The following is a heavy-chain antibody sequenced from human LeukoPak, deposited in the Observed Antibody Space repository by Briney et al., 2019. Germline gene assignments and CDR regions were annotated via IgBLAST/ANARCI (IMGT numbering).Heavy chain of an antibody. D-gene: IGHD3-10*01. CDR2: IYYSGST. CDR3: ARKKSILWFGNYGMDV. J-gene: IGHJ6*02. Sequence: SQTLSPTCTVSGGSISSGDYYWSWIRQPPGKGLEWIGYIYYSGSTYYNPSLKSRVTISVDTSKNQFSLKLSSVTAADTAVYYCARKKSILWFGNYGMDVWGQGTTVTVSS. V-gene: IGHV4-30-4*01. CDR1: GGSISSGDYY.